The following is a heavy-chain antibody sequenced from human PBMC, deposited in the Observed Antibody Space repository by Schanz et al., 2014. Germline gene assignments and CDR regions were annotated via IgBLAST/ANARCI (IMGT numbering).Heavy chain of an antibody. V-gene: IGHV3-74*01. CDR3: ARVASRVGATRGDFDY. D-gene: IGHD1-26*01. CDR1: GFPFRSYW. CDR2: INSDGSST. Sequence: EVKLVESGGGLVQPWGSLRLSCAVSGFPFRSYWMHWVRQAPGKGLVWVSRINSDGSSTNYADSVKGRFTSSRDNAKNTLYLQMNSLRAEDTAVYYCARVASRVGATRGDFDYWGQGTLVTVSS. J-gene: IGHJ4*02.